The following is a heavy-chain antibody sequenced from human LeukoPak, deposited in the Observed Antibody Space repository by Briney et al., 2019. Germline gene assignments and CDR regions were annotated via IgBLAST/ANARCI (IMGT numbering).Heavy chain of an antibody. CDR2: IYYSGST. V-gene: IGHV4-39*07. CDR3: ARGMGSGTYRRFDF. CDR1: GGSISSSSYY. J-gene: IGHJ4*02. Sequence: SETLSLTCTVSGGSISSSSYYWGWIRQPPGKGLEWIGSIYYSGSTYYNPSLKSRVTISVDTSKNQFSLKLSSVTAADTAVYYCARGMGSGTYRRFDFWGQGPLVTVSS. D-gene: IGHD3-10*01.